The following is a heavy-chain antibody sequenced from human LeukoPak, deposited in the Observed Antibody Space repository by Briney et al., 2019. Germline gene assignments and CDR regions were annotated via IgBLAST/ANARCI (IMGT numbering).Heavy chain of an antibody. Sequence: SETLSLTCTVSGGSISSYYWSWIRQPPGKGLEWIGYIYYSGSTNYNPSLKSRVTISVDTSKNQFSLKLSSLTAADTAIYYCARHASYSSSWTDFDYWGQGALVTVSP. V-gene: IGHV4-59*08. CDR1: GGSISSYY. J-gene: IGHJ4*02. CDR2: IYYSGST. D-gene: IGHD6-13*01. CDR3: ARHASYSSSWTDFDY.